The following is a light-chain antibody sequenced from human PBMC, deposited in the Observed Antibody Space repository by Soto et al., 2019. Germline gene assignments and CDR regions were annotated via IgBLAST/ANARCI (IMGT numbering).Light chain of an antibody. CDR2: LNNDGSH. Sequence: QLVLTQSPSASPSLGASVKLTCTLNSGHSSYAIAWHQKQPGKGPRYIMDLNNDGSHTKGDEIPDGFSGSSSGADRFLIISSLQSEDEADYYCQTWGTGFKFFGGRTKLTFL. V-gene: IGLV4-69*01. CDR3: QTWGTGFKF. CDR1: SGHSSYA. J-gene: IGLJ2*01.